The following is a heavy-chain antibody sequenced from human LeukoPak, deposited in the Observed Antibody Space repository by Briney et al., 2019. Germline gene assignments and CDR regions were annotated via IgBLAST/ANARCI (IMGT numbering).Heavy chain of an antibody. Sequence: GGSLRLSCAASGFTFSSYSMNWVRQAPGKGLEWVSSISSSSSYIYYADSVKGRFTISRDNAKNSLYLQMNSLRAEDTAVYYCARDPPRGVVVASDYWGQGTLVTVSS. J-gene: IGHJ4*02. CDR3: ARDPPRGVVVASDY. CDR2: ISSSSSYI. D-gene: IGHD2-15*01. V-gene: IGHV3-21*01. CDR1: GFTFSSYS.